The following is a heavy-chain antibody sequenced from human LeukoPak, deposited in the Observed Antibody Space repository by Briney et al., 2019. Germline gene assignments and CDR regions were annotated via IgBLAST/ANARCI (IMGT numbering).Heavy chain of an antibody. CDR1: GVSLSGHY. V-gene: IGHV4-59*11. Sequence: SETLSLTCTVSGVSLSGHYWSWIRQPPGNGLEWIGLVYYSGRTRYNPSLHSRVTISADTSKNHLSLKLTSVTAADTAVYYCARLLDNDSSGDPDTFDMWGQGIKVTVSS. CDR3: ARLLDNDSSGDPDTFDM. D-gene: IGHD3-22*01. J-gene: IGHJ3*02. CDR2: VYYSGRT.